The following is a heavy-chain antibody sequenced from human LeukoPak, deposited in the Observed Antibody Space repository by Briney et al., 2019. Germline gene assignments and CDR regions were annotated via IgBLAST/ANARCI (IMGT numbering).Heavy chain of an antibody. CDR2: INHSGST. CDR1: GGSFSGYY. Sequence: SETLSLTCAVYGGSFSGYYWSWIRQPPGKGPEGIGEINHSGSTNYNPSLKSRVTISVDTSKNQLSLKLSSVTAADTAVYYCARALYCGGDCYSGFDYWGQGTLVTVSS. J-gene: IGHJ4*02. CDR3: ARALYCGGDCYSGFDY. V-gene: IGHV4-34*01. D-gene: IGHD2-21*02.